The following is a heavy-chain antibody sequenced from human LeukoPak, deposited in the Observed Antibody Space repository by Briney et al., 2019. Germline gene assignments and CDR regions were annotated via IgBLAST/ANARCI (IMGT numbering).Heavy chain of an antibody. D-gene: IGHD5-12*01. J-gene: IGHJ5*02. CDR2: IYYSGST. CDR3: ARASYSGYDVGWFDP. V-gene: IGHV4-59*01. CDR1: GGSISSYY. Sequence: SETLSLTCIVSGGSISSYYWSWIRQPPGKGLEWIGYIYYSGSTNYNPSLKSRVTISVDTSKNQFSLKLSSVTAADTAVYYCARASYSGYDVGWFDPWGQGTLVTVSS.